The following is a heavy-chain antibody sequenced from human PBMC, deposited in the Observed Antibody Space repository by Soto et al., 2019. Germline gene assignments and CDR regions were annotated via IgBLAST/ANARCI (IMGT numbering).Heavy chain of an antibody. CDR3: ARNRGSGSYYDFDY. D-gene: IGHD1-26*01. J-gene: IGHJ4*02. V-gene: IGHV3-7*01. CDR1: GFTFSSYW. Sequence: PGGSLRLSCAASGFTFSSYWMSWVRQAPGKGLEWVANIKQDGSEKYYVDSVKGRFTISRDNAKNPLYLQMNSLRAEDTAVYYCARNRGSGSYYDFDYWGQGTLVTVSS. CDR2: IKQDGSEK.